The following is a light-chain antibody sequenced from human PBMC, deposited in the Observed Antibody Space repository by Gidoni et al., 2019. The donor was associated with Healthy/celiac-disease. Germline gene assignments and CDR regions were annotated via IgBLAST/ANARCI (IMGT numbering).Light chain of an antibody. CDR3: QSYDSSLSGSV. CDR2: GNS. CDR1: RSNIRAGYD. J-gene: IGLJ3*02. Sequence: QSVLTQPTSVSGAPGPRATISCTGNRSNIRAGYDVHWYQQLPGTAPKLLIYGNSNRPSGVPDRFSGSKSGTSASLAITGLHAEDDADYYCQSYDSSLSGSVFGGGTKLTVL. V-gene: IGLV1-40*01.